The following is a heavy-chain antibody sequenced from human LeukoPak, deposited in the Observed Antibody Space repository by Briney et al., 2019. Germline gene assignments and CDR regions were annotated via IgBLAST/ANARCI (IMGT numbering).Heavy chain of an antibody. J-gene: IGHJ4*02. CDR3: ASVKDLDYFDY. Sequence: ASLKVCCKPSGYTFTGYYMHWVRQAPGQGLEWMGWINPNSGGTNYAQKFQGRVTMTRDTSISTAYMEVNRLRSDDAAVYYCASVKDLDYFDYWGQGTLVTVSS. V-gene: IGHV1-2*02. CDR1: GYTFTGYY. CDR2: INPNSGGT.